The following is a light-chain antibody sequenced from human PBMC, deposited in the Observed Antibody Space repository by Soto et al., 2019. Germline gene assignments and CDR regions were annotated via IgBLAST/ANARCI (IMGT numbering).Light chain of an antibody. V-gene: IGLV1-44*01. CDR2: SNN. CDR1: SSNIGSKT. J-gene: IGLJ1*01. Sequence: QSVLTQPPSASGTPGQTVTISCSGSSSNIGSKTVNWYQDLPGTAPKLLIYSNNRRPSGVPDRFSAAKSGTSASLAISGLQSEDEADYYFAAWDESLNYVFGTGTKVTVL. CDR3: AAWDESLNYV.